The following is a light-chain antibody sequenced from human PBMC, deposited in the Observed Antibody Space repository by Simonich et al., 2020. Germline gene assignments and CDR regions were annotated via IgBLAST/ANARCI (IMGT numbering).Light chain of an antibody. CDR2: WAS. J-gene: IGKJ5*01. Sequence: DIVMTQSPDSLAVSLGERATINCKSSQSVLYSSNNQNYLAWYQQKPGQPPKLLIYWASTRESGVPDRFGGSGSGTDFTLTISSLQAEDVAVYYCQQYYSTPITFGQGTRLEIK. CDR3: QQYYSTPIT. CDR1: QSVLYSSNNQNY. V-gene: IGKV4-1*01.